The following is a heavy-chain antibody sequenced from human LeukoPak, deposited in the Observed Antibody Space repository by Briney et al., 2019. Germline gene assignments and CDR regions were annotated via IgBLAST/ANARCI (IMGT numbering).Heavy chain of an antibody. J-gene: IGHJ6*03. V-gene: IGHV3-23*01. CDR3: AKCGSGSYFYYYYYMDV. D-gene: IGHD3-10*01. CDR1: GFTFSSYA. Sequence: GGSLRLSCAASGFTFSSYAMSWVRQAPGKGLEWVSAISGSGGSTYYADSVKGRFTISRDNSKNTLYLQMNSLRAEDTAVYYCAKCGSGSYFYYYYYMDVWGKGTTVTVSS. CDR2: ISGSGGST.